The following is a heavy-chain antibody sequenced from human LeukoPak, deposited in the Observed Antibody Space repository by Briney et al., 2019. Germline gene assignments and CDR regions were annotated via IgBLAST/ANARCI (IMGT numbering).Heavy chain of an antibody. CDR1: GFSFSSYS. Sequence: GGTLRLFCATSGFSFSSYSMSWVRQAPGKGREWVSAMSSSDDGRYYAASVRGRFTISRDTSRSTLCLQMNSLRAEEAAVYYCAKGSARRWFWYFDYSGQGTLVTVSS. J-gene: IGHJ4*02. V-gene: IGHV3-23*01. D-gene: IGHD4-23*01. CDR3: AKGSARRWFWYFDY. CDR2: MSSSDDGR.